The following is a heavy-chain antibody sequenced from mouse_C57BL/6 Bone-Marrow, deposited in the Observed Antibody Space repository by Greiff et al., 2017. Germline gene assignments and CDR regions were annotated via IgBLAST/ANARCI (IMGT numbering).Heavy chain of an antibody. J-gene: IGHJ2*01. Sequence: QVTLKESGPGLLQPSQTLSLTCSFSGFSLSTFGMGVGWIRQPPGKGLEWLAHIWWDDDKYYNPALKSRPSISNDTSKNQESLNITNVDTADNATYDCARMRGVTTNYWGQGTTLTVAS. CDR1: GFSLSTFGMG. CDR3: ARMRGVTTNY. CDR2: IWWDDDK. V-gene: IGHV8-8*01. D-gene: IGHD2-2*01.